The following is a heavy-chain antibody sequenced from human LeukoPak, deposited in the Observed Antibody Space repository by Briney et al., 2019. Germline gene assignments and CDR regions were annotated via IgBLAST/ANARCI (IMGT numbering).Heavy chain of an antibody. CDR1: GFTVSSNH. CDR3: ARGGYSSSWYHFDY. CDR2: IYSGGTT. D-gene: IGHD6-13*01. J-gene: IGHJ4*02. Sequence: PGGSLRLSCAVSGFTVSSNHMSWVRQAPGKGLEWVSVIYSGGTTNYADSVKGRFTISRDNSKNTLFLQMNSLRAEDTAVYYCARGGYSSSWYHFDYWGQGTLVTVSS. V-gene: IGHV3-53*01.